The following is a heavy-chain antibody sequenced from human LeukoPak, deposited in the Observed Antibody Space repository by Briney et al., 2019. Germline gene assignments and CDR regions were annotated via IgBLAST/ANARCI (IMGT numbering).Heavy chain of an antibody. D-gene: IGHD5-12*01. CDR2: INSDGSST. Sequence: GGSLRLSCAASGFTFSSYCMHWVRQAPGKGLVWVSRINSDGSSTTYADSVKGRFTISRDNSKHTLYLQMNSLRVEDMAVYYCAREGSVRGYDCYCWGEGTLDPV. CDR3: AREGSVRGYDCYC. V-gene: IGHV3-74*01. J-gene: IGHJ4*02. CDR1: GFTFSSYC.